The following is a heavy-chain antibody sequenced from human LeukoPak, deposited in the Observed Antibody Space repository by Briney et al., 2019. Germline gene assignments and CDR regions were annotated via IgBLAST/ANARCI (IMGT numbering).Heavy chain of an antibody. V-gene: IGHV3-23*01. CDR2: INKNGDSA. J-gene: IGHJ4*02. Sequence: GGSLRLSCVASGLTFDDYYMSWVRQAPGAGLEWGSGINKNGDSAYYADSVKGRFTISRDNSKNTLFLQINSLRAEDTAIYYCAKDIHNWGSDYWGQGTLVTVSS. D-gene: IGHD3-16*01. CDR1: GLTFDDYY. CDR3: AKDIHNWGSDY.